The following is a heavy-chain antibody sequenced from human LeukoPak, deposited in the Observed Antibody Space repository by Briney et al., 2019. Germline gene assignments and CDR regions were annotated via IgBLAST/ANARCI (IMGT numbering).Heavy chain of an antibody. CDR2: IRYDASNE. Sequence: GGSLRLSCAASGFIFSTFGMHWVRQAPGKGLEWVAFIRYDASNEYYADSVKGRFTISRDNSKNTLYLQMNSLKSEDTAVYYCAKSGVVLIRGAFDIWGQGTMVTVSS. J-gene: IGHJ3*02. CDR1: GFIFSTFG. V-gene: IGHV3-30*02. D-gene: IGHD3-3*01. CDR3: AKSGVVLIRGAFDI.